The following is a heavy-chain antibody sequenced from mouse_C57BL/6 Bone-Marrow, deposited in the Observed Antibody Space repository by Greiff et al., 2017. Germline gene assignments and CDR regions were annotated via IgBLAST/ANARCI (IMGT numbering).Heavy chain of an antibody. D-gene: IGHD3-2*02. CDR2: ISYSGST. V-gene: IGHV3-8*01. Sequence: DVKLQESGPGLAKPSQTLSLTCSVTGYSITSDYWNWIRKFPGNKLEYMGYISYSGSTYYNPSLKSRISITRDTSKNQYYLQLNSVTTEDTATYYCARYEAAQATGYAMDYWGQGTSVTVSS. CDR3: ARYEAAQATGYAMDY. CDR1: GYSITSDY. J-gene: IGHJ4*01.